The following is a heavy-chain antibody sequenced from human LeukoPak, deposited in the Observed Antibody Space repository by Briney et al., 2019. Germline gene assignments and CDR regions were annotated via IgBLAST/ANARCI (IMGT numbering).Heavy chain of an antibody. CDR1: GFTFSSYG. V-gene: IGHV3-30*02. CDR3: AKVRLGYCSGGSCSRGGTSMDV. J-gene: IGHJ6*03. D-gene: IGHD2-15*01. CDR2: IRFDGSHN. Sequence: GGSLRLSCAASGFTFSSYGMHWARQAPGKGLEWVAFIRFDGSHNSYSDSVKGRFTISRDNSKNTLYLQMNSLRAEDTAVYYCAKVRLGYCSGGSCSRGGTSMDVWGRGTTVTISS.